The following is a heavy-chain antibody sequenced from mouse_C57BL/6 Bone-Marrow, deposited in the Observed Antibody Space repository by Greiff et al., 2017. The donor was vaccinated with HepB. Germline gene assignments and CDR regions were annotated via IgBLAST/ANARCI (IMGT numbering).Heavy chain of an antibody. J-gene: IGHJ4*01. Sequence: VQLQQSGPVLVKPGASVKMSCKASGYTFTDYYMNWVKQSHGKSLEWIGVINPYNGGTSYNQKFKGKATLTVDKSSSTAYMELNSLTSEDSAVYYCARRYYGSSYDYYYAMDYWGQGTSVTVSS. D-gene: IGHD1-1*01. CDR3: ARRYYGSSYDYYYAMDY. CDR1: GYTFTDYY. CDR2: INPYNGGT. V-gene: IGHV1-19*01.